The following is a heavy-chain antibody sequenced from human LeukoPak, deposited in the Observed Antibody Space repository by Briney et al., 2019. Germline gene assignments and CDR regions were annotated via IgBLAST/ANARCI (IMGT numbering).Heavy chain of an antibody. CDR3: ARANYDILTGYDY. CDR1: GGSFSGYY. J-gene: IGHJ4*02. CDR2: IYYSGST. V-gene: IGHV4-59*01. Sequence: SETLSLTCAVYGGSFSGYYWSWIRQPPGKGLEWIGYIYYSGSTNYNPSLKSRVTISVDTSKNQFSLKLSSVTAADTAVYYCARANYDILTGYDYWGQGTLVTVSS. D-gene: IGHD3-9*01.